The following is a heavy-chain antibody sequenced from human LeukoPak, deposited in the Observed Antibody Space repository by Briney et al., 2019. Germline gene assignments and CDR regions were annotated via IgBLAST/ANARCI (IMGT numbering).Heavy chain of an antibody. CDR1: GYTLTELS. CDR3: ATVRELLRRPNWSDP. D-gene: IGHD1-26*01. Sequence: ASVMVSCKVSGYTLTELSMHWVRQAPGKGLEWMGGFDPEDGETIYAQKFQGRVTMTEDTSTDTAYMELSSLRSEDTAVYYCATVRELLRRPNWSDPWGQGTLVTVSS. CDR2: FDPEDGET. J-gene: IGHJ5*02. V-gene: IGHV1-24*01.